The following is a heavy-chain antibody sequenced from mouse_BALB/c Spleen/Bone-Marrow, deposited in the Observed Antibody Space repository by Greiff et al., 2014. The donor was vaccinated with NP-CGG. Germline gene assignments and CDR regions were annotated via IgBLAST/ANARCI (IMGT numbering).Heavy chain of an antibody. D-gene: IGHD2-14*01. V-gene: IGHV1-63*02. CDR2: IYPGGGYT. Sequence: LVESGAELVRPRTSVKISCKASGYTFTNYWLGWVKQRPGHGLEWIGDIYPGGGYTNYNEKFKGKATLTADTSSSTAYMQLSSLTSEDSAVYFCAREVRRYFDVWGAGTTVTVSS. CDR3: AREVRRYFDV. CDR1: GYTFTNYW. J-gene: IGHJ1*01.